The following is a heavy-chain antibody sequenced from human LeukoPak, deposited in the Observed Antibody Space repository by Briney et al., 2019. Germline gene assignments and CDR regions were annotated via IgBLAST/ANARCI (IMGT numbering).Heavy chain of an antibody. V-gene: IGHV3-7*03. D-gene: IGHD6-6*01. Sequence: PGGSLRLYCAASGFTFSSYGMSWVRQAPGKGLEWVANIKQDGSEKYYVDSVKGRFTVSRDNAENSLYLQMSSLRAEDTAVYYCARLTQLARGRYWGQGTLVTVSS. CDR3: ARLTQLARGRY. J-gene: IGHJ4*02. CDR2: IKQDGSEK. CDR1: GFTFSSYG.